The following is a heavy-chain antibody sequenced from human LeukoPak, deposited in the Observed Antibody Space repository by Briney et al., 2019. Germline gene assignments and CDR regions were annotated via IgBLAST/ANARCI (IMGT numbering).Heavy chain of an antibody. CDR2: ISANTGKT. J-gene: IGHJ4*02. CDR3: AKVAGDRMDY. V-gene: IGHV1-18*01. Sequence: ASVKVSCKTSGYNFATYGFCWVRQAPGDGLEWMGWISANTGKTSYAQKFQDRVTMTTDTSTTTAYMELRNLRLDDTAVYFCAKVAGDRMDYWGQGTLVTASS. CDR1: GYNFATYG. D-gene: IGHD6-13*01.